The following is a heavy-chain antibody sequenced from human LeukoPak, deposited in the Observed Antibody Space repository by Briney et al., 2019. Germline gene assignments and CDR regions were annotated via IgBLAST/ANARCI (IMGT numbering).Heavy chain of an antibody. CDR3: TREAAAGIDY. CDR1: GFTFSTYW. D-gene: IGHD6-13*01. V-gene: IGHV3-7*01. J-gene: IGHJ4*02. Sequence: GGSLRLSCAASGFTFSTYWMSWVRQAPGKGLEWVANIKQDGSVKYYLDSVKGRFTISRDNAKNSLYLQMNSLRAEVTAVYFCTREAAAGIDYWGQGTLVTVSS. CDR2: IKQDGSVK.